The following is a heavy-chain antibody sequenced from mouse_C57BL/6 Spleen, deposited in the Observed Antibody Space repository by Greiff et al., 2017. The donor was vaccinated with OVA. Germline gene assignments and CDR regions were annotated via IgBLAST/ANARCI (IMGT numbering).Heavy chain of an antibody. CDR1: GYTFTSYW. CDR2: IDPSDSET. J-gene: IGHJ1*03. D-gene: IGHD2-1*01. CDR3: AISGGNYHWYFEV. V-gene: IGHV1-52*01. Sequence: QVQLQQPGAELVRPGSSVKLSCKASGYTFTSYWMHWVKQRPIQGLEWIGNIDPSDSETHYNQKFKDKATLTVDKSSSTAYMQLSSLTSEDSAVYYCAISGGNYHWYFEVWGTGTTVTVSS.